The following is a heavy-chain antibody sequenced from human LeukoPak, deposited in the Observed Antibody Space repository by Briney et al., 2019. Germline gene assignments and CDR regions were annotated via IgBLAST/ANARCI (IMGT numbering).Heavy chain of an antibody. V-gene: IGHV3-30-3*01. CDR2: ISYDGSKK. CDR3: AREGHGGAIDY. J-gene: IGHJ4*02. Sequence: PGGSLRLSCAASGFTFSSYAMHWVRQAPGKGLEWVAVISYDGSKKYYADSVKGRFTISRDTSKNTLYLQMNSLRTEDTAVCYCAREGHGGAIDYWGQGTLVTVSS. CDR1: GFTFSSYA. D-gene: IGHD1-26*01.